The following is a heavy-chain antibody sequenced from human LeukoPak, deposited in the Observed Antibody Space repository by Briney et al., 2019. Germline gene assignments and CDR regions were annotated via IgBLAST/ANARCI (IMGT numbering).Heavy chain of an antibody. CDR1: GGSISSGGYY. CDR3: ARVPFGYYQYYYYYYYMDV. V-gene: IGHV4-30-2*01. D-gene: IGHD3-3*01. CDR2: IYHSGST. J-gene: IGHJ6*03. Sequence: PSETLSLTCTVSGGSISSGGYYWSWIRQPPGKGLEWIGYIYHSGSTYYNPSLKSRVTISVDRSKNQFSLKLSSVTAADTAVYYCARVPFGYYQYYYYYYYMDVWGKGTTVTVSS.